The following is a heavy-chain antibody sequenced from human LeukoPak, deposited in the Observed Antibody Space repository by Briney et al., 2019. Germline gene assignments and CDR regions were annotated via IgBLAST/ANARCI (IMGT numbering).Heavy chain of an antibody. Sequence: SETLSLTCTVSGVSISGYYWVWIRQSPKRSLEYIGSIFYREGFSYGGTTFYNPPLQSRVTISVDTSKNSFSLTLKSVTAADTAVYFCARQISANKGYWGQGTLVTVSS. J-gene: IGHJ4*02. CDR1: GVSISGYY. D-gene: IGHD1/OR15-1a*01. CDR2: IFYREGFSYGGTT. V-gene: IGHV4-39*01. CDR3: ARQISANKGY.